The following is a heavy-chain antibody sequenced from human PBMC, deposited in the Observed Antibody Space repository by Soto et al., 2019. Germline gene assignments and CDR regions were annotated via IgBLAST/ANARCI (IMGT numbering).Heavy chain of an antibody. CDR3: ARGTRSNSGYEPDWYF. CDR1: GGSISSGY. V-gene: IGHV4-59*01. J-gene: IGHJ2*01. Sequence: SETLSLTCTVSGGSISSGYWSWLRQSPGEGLEWIGHISNTGTTNYSPSPKSRVFMSVDTSKTQISLKVSSVNAADTAVYYCARGTRSNSGYEPDWYF. D-gene: IGHD5-12*01. CDR2: ISNTGTT.